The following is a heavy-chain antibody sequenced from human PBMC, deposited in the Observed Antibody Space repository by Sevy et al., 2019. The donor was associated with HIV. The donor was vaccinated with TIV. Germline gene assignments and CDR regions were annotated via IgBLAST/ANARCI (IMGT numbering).Heavy chain of an antibody. J-gene: IGHJ5*02. D-gene: IGHD2-2*01. Sequence: GGSLRLSCAASGFTFSSYGMNWVRQAPGKGLEWVSYISSSGSTIYYADSVKGRFTISRDNAKNSLYLQMNSLRAEDTAVYYCARGLSSTTPGDWFDPWGQGTLVTVSS. V-gene: IGHV3-48*03. CDR3: ARGLSSTTPGDWFDP. CDR1: GFTFSSYG. CDR2: ISSSGSTI.